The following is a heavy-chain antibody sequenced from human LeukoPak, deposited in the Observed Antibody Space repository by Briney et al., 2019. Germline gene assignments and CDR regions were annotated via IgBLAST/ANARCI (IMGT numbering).Heavy chain of an antibody. J-gene: IGHJ4*02. Sequence: ASVKVSCKTSGYTFDSYGVNWVRQAPGQGLEWMGRISPHNGNTNYAQKLLGRVTMTADTSTKTAYMELRSLRSDDTAVYFCARDAGPILHPFDYWGQGTLVTVSS. D-gene: IGHD3-3*02. V-gene: IGHV1-18*01. CDR1: GYTFDSYG. CDR3: ARDAGPILHPFDY. CDR2: ISPHNGNT.